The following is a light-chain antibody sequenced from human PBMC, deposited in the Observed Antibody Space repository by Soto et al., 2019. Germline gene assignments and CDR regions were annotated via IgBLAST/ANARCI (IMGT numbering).Light chain of an antibody. J-gene: IGKJ1*01. CDR3: QQYGSSVWT. CDR1: QSVSSN. Sequence: EILMTQSPATLSVSPWERATRSCRASQSVSSNLAWYQQKPGQAPRLLIYGASTRATGIPARFSGSGSGTDFTLTISRLEPEDFAVYYCQQYGSSVWTFGQGTKVDIK. CDR2: GAS. V-gene: IGKV3-15*01.